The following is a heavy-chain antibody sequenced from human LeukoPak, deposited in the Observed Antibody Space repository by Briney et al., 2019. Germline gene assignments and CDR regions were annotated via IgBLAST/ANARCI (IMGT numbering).Heavy chain of an antibody. CDR3: ARDVSGYSNYVDWFDP. Sequence: SETLSLTCTVSGVSISSYYWSWVRQPAGKGLEWVGRIYTSGSTNYNPSLNSRVTMSVDTSKNQFSLKLSSVTAADTAVYYCARDVSGYSNYVDWFDPWGQGTLVTVSS. CDR2: IYTSGST. J-gene: IGHJ5*02. D-gene: IGHD4-11*01. CDR1: GVSISSYY. V-gene: IGHV4-4*07.